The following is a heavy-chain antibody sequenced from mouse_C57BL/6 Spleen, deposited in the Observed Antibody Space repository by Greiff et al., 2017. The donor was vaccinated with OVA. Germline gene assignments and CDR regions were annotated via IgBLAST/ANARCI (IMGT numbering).Heavy chain of an antibody. CDR2: IWPGGGT. V-gene: IGHV2-9-1*01. J-gene: IGHJ4*01. Sequence: VQGVESGPGLVAPSQSLSITCTVSGFSLTSDSISWVRQPPGKGLEWLGVIWPGGGTNYNSALNSRLGISKDNSKSQVFLKMNSLQTDDTARYYCARKKVAGLYAMGYWGQGTAVTVSS. D-gene: IGHD1-3*01. CDR1: GFSLTSDS. CDR3: ARKKVAGLYAMGY.